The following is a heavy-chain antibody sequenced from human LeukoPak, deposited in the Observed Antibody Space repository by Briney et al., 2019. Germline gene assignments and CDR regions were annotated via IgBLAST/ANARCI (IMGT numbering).Heavy chain of an antibody. CDR2: INPTAGNT. Sequence: AASVKVSCKASGYTFTSYGISWVRQAPGQGLEWMGLINPTAGNTYYAQRFQGRVTMTRNTSTSTVYMELSSLRSEDTAVYYCARIRDGYNDAYDIWGQGTMVTVPS. J-gene: IGHJ3*02. CDR3: ARIRDGYNDAYDI. V-gene: IGHV1-46*01. CDR1: GYTFTSYG. D-gene: IGHD5-24*01.